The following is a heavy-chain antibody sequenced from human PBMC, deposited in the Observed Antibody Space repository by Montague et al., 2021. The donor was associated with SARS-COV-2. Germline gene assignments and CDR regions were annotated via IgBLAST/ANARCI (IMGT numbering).Heavy chain of an antibody. V-gene: IGHV3-23*03. CDR3: AKSDYGLGMDYFHY. D-gene: IGHD3-10*01. CDR1: GFTFSSYA. Sequence: SLRLSCAASGFTFSSYAMSWVRQAPGKGLEWVSVIYSGDYNTFSADSVKGRFTISRDNSNNTLFLQMNRLRAEDTAVYYCAKSDYGLGMDYFHYWGQGTLVTVSS. J-gene: IGHJ4*02. CDR2: IYSGDYNT.